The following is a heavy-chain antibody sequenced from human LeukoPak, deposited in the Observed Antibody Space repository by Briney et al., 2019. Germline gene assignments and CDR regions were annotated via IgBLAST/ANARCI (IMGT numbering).Heavy chain of an antibody. Sequence: SETLSLTCTVSGGSISSYYWSWIRQPPGKGLEWIGYIYYSGSTNYNPSLKSRVTISVDTSKNQFSLKLSSVTAADTAVYYCARGGGSGIRKGFDPWGQGTLVTVSS. D-gene: IGHD2-15*01. CDR3: ARGGGSGIRKGFDP. J-gene: IGHJ5*02. CDR1: GGSISSYY. CDR2: IYYSGST. V-gene: IGHV4-59*08.